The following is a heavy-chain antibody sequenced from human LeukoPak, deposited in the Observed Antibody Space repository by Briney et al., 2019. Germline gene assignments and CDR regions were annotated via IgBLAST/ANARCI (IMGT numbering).Heavy chain of an antibody. CDR1: GFTFSNYG. CDR3: ARDHSGTQDY. D-gene: IGHD1-1*01. V-gene: IGHV3-33*01. Sequence: PGGSLRLSCAASGFTFSNYGMHWVRQAPGKGLEWVAVIWEDGSNEYYADSVKGRFTIFRDNRRNTLYLQMNSLRAEDTAVYSCARDHSGTQDYWGQGTLVTVSS. CDR2: IWEDGSNE. J-gene: IGHJ4*02.